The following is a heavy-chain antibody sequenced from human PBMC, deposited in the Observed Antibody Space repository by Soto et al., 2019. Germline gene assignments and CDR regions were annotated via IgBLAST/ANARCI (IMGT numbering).Heavy chain of an antibody. Sequence: QVQLVESGGGVVQPGRSLRLSCAASGFTFSSYGMHWVRQAPGKGLEWVAVISYDGSNKYYADSVKGRFTISRDNSKNTLYLQMNSLRAEDTAVYYCAKSAVAGTELPRYNWFDPWGQGTLVTVSS. V-gene: IGHV3-30*18. J-gene: IGHJ5*02. CDR3: AKSAVAGTELPRYNWFDP. CDR1: GFTFSSYG. D-gene: IGHD6-19*01. CDR2: ISYDGSNK.